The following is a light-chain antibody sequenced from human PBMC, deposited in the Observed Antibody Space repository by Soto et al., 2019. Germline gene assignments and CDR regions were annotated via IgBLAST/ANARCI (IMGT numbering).Light chain of an antibody. V-gene: IGKV3-15*01. CDR2: GAS. J-gene: IGKJ2*01. CDR3: QQYDNWPPYT. CDR1: RIININ. Sequence: EIIMTQSPATQSASPGERVTLSCRASRIININLAWYQQKPGQAPRLLIYGASTRATGVPARFSGSGAGTEFTIIISSLQSEDSAVYYCQQYDNWPPYTFGQGTKLEIK.